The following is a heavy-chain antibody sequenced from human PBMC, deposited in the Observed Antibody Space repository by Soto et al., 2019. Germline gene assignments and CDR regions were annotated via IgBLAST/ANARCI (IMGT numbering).Heavy chain of an antibody. CDR1: GFTFSSYG. CDR3: ASKRE. Sequence: QVQLVESGGGVVQPGRSLRLSCAASGFTFSSYGMHWVRQAPGKGLEWVAVISYDGSNKYYADSVKGRFTISRDNSKNTLYLQMNSLRAEDPAVYYCASKREWGQGYLVTVSS. CDR2: ISYDGSNK. D-gene: IGHD1-26*01. V-gene: IGHV3-30*03. J-gene: IGHJ4*02.